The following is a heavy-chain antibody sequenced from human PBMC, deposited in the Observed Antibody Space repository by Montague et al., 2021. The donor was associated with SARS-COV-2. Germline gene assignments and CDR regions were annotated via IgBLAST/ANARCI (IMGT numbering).Heavy chain of an antibody. CDR2: IYYSGST. V-gene: IGHV4-39*01. D-gene: IGHD1-26*01. J-gene: IGHJ4*02. CDR1: GGSIRSSSYY. CDR3: ARQEADIVGATAFDY. Sequence: SETLSLTCTVSGGSIRSSSYYWGWIRQPPGKGLEWIGSIYYSGSTYYNPSLKSRVTISVDTSKNQFSLKLSSVTAADTAVYYCARQEADIVGATAFDYWGQGTLVTVSS.